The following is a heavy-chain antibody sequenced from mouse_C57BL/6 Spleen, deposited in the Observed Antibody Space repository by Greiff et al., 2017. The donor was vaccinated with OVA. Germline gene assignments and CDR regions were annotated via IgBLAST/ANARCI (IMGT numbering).Heavy chain of an antibody. Sequence: EVQLQQSGPELVKPGASVKISCKASGYTFTDYYMNWVKQSHGKSLEWIGDINPNNGGTSYNQKFKGKATLTVDKSSSTAYMELRSLTSEDSAVYYCARRGLRPAWFAYWGQGTLVTVSA. CDR3: ARRGLRPAWFAY. CDR2: INPNNGGT. V-gene: IGHV1-26*01. D-gene: IGHD2-2*01. J-gene: IGHJ3*01. CDR1: GYTFTDYY.